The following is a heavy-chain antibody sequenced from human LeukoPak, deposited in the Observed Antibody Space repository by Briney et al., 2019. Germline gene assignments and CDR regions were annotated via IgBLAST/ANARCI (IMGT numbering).Heavy chain of an antibody. CDR3: ARAYYYGSGSPSNEGYYYGMDV. J-gene: IGHJ6*02. V-gene: IGHV3-21*01. D-gene: IGHD3-10*01. Sequence: GGSLRLSCAASGFTFSSYSMNWVRQAPGKGLEWVSSISSSSSYTYYADSVKGRFTISRDNAKNSLYLQMNSLRAEDTAVYYCARAYYYGSGSPSNEGYYYGMDVWGQGTTVTVSS. CDR1: GFTFSSYS. CDR2: ISSSSSYT.